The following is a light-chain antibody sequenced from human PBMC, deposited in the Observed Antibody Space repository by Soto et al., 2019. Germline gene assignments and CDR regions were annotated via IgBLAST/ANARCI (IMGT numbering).Light chain of an antibody. CDR3: QHYGSSRT. CDR1: QSVSSSN. CDR2: GAS. Sequence: EIVLTQSPGTLSLSPRERATLSCRASQSVSSSNLAWYQQKPGQAPSLLIYGASNRATGIPDRFSGSGSGTDFTLTISRLEPVDFAVYYCQHYGSSRTFGQGTKVEIK. J-gene: IGKJ1*01. V-gene: IGKV3-20*01.